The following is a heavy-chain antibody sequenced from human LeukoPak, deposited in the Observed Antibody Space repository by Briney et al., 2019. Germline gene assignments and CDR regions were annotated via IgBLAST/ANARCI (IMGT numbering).Heavy chain of an antibody. Sequence: ASVKVSCKASGGTFISYAISWVRQAPGQGLEWMGGIIPIFGTANYAQKFQGRVTITADESTSTAYMELSSLRSEDTAVYYCARLVVVVAATDSYFDYWGQGTLVTVSS. J-gene: IGHJ4*02. V-gene: IGHV1-69*01. CDR2: IIPIFGTA. CDR3: ARLVVVVAATDSYFDY. CDR1: GGTFISYA. D-gene: IGHD2-15*01.